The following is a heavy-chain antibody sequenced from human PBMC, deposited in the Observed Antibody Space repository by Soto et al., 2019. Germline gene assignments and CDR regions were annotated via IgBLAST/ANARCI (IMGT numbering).Heavy chain of an antibody. V-gene: IGHV3-9*01. CDR2: ISWNSGSI. Sequence: GGSLRLSCAASGFTFDDYAMHWVRQAPGKGLEWVSGISWNSGSIGYADSVKGRFTISRDNAKNSLYLQMNSLRAEDTALYYCAKGPAAQLLAEYFQHWGQGTLVTVYS. D-gene: IGHD2-2*01. CDR3: AKGPAAQLLAEYFQH. CDR1: GFTFDDYA. J-gene: IGHJ1*01.